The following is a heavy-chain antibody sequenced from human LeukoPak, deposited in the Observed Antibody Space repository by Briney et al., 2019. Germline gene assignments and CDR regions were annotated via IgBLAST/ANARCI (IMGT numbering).Heavy chain of an antibody. CDR3: AGQWLRLGPIDY. CDR2: ISGNGDST. Sequence: PGGPLRLSCAASGFTFSSYAMNWVRQAPGKGLEWVSSISGNGDSTYYADSVKGRFTISRDNSKDTLYLQMNSLRVDDTAVYYCAGQWLRLGPIDYWGQGTLVSVSS. CDR1: GFTFSSYA. V-gene: IGHV3-23*01. J-gene: IGHJ4*02. D-gene: IGHD5-12*01.